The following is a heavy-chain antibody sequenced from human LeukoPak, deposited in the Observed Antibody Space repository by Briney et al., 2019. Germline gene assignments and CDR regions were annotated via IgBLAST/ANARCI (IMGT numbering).Heavy chain of an antibody. CDR1: GFTFSSYS. D-gene: IGHD3-22*01. CDR2: ISSSSSYI. V-gene: IGHV3-21*01. CDR3: VRDPIYYDSSGYYGGFDY. J-gene: IGHJ4*02. Sequence: GGSLRLSCAASGFTFSSYSMNWVRQAPGKGLEWVSSISSSSSYIYYADSVKGRFTISRDNAKNSLYLQMNSLRAEDTAVYYCVRDPIYYDSSGYYGGFDYWGQGTLVTVSP.